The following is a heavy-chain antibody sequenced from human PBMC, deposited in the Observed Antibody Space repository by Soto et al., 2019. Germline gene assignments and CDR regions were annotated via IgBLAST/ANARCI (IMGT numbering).Heavy chain of an antibody. D-gene: IGHD2-2*01. V-gene: IGHV3-23*01. Sequence: GGSLRLSCAASGFTFSSYAMSWVRQAPGKGLEWVSAISGSGGSTYYADSVKGRFTISRDNSKNTLYLQMNSLRAEDTAVYYCAIFDLVVPAAITRHYYYYMDVWGKGTTVTVSS. CDR3: AIFDLVVPAAITRHYYYYMDV. CDR2: ISGSGGST. J-gene: IGHJ6*03. CDR1: GFTFSSYA.